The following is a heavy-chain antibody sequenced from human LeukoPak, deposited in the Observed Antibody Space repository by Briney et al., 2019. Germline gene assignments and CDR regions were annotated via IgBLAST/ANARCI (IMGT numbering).Heavy chain of an antibody. D-gene: IGHD3-22*01. J-gene: IGHJ3*02. CDR3: ARPEYYYDSSGYPYAFNI. Sequence: GEAPKTPCNGPGYSFNNYWIGLVRQLPGEGLELRVIIYSGDSDTRYSPSFQGQVTISAAKSISTAYLQWSSLKASDTAMYYCARPEYYYDSSGYPYAFNIWGEGTMVTASS. V-gene: IGHV5-51*01. CDR1: GYSFNNYW. CDR2: IYSGDSDT.